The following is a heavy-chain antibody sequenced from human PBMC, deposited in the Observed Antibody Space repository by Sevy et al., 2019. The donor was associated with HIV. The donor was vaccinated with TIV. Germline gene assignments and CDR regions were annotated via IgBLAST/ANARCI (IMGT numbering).Heavy chain of an antibody. V-gene: IGHV3-21*01. CDR3: ARDPYSSSSGGHY. D-gene: IGHD6-6*01. CDR2: ISSSSSYI. J-gene: IGHJ4*02. Sequence: GGSLRLSCAASGFTFSSYSMNWVRQAPGKGLEWVSSISSSSSYIYYADSVKGRFTISRDNAKNSLYLQMNSLRAEDTAVYYCARDPYSSSSGGHYWGQGTLVTVSS. CDR1: GFTFSSYS.